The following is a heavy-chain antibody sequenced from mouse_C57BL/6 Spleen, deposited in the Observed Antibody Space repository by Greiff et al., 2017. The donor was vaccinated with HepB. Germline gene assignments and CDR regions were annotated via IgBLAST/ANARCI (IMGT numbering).Heavy chain of an antibody. CDR3: TTSDGTPFAY. V-gene: IGHV14-4*01. D-gene: IGHD2-3*01. J-gene: IGHJ3*01. Sequence: EVKLMESGAELVRPGASVKLSCTASGFNIKDDYMHWVKQRPEQGLEWIGWIDPENGDTEYASKFQGKATITADTSSNTAYLQLSSLTSEDTAVYYCTTSDGTPFAYWGQGTLVTVSA. CDR1: GFNIKDDY. CDR2: IDPENGDT.